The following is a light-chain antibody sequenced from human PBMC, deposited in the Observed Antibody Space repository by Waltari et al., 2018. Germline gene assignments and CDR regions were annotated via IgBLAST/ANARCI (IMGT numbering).Light chain of an antibody. CDR1: SLRTYY. J-gene: IGLJ2*01. CDR2: GKN. Sequence: SSELTQDPAVSVALGQTVRITCQGDSLRTYYVSWFHQKPGQAPALVIYGKNNLPSGIPDRFSASSSGSTASFTIIGAQAEDEADYYCHSRDSSGDVLIGGGTKLTVV. CDR3: HSRDSSGDVL. V-gene: IGLV3-19*01.